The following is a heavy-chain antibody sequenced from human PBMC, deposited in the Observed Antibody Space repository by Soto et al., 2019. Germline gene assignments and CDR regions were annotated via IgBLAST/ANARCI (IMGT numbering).Heavy chain of an antibody. CDR1: GFTFSSYA. CDR3: ARAAVTTVVTPAYFDL. J-gene: IGHJ2*01. V-gene: IGHV3-30-3*01. CDR2: ISYDGGDK. Sequence: QVQVVESGGGVLQPGRSLRLSCAASGFTFSSYAMHWVRQAPGKGLEWVAVISYDGGDKYYADSVKGRFTISRDNSKNTLFLQMNSLRAEDTALYYCARAAVTTVVTPAYFDLWGRGTLVTVSS. D-gene: IGHD4-17*01.